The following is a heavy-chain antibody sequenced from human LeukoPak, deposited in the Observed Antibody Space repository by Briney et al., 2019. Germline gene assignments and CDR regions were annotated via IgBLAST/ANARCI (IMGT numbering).Heavy chain of an antibody. Sequence: SETLSLTCTVSGGSISSGDYYWSWIRQPPGKGLEWIGYIYYSGSTYYNPSLKSRVTISVDTFKNQFSLKLSSVTAADTAVYYCARELGVYDGDFFDYWGQGTLVTVSS. CDR3: ARELGVYDGDFFDY. V-gene: IGHV4-30-4*01. CDR2: IYYSGST. CDR1: GGSISSGDYY. J-gene: IGHJ4*02. D-gene: IGHD2-8*02.